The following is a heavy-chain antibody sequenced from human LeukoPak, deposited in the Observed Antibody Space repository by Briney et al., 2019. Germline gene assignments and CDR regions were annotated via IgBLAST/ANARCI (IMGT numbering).Heavy chain of an antibody. CDR3: AKRGVVIRVILVGFHKEANYFDS. D-gene: IGHD3-22*01. J-gene: IGHJ4*02. V-gene: IGHV3-23*01. Sequence: GGSLRLPCAVSGITLSNYGMSWVRQAPGKGLDWVAGISVSGGRTKYADSVKGRFTISRDNPKNALFLQMNGLRPEDTAVYFCAKRGVVIRVILVGFHKEANYFDSWGQGALVTVSS. CDR1: GITLSNYG. CDR2: ISVSGGRT.